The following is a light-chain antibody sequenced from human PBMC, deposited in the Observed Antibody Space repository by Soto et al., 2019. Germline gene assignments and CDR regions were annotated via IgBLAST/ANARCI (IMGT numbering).Light chain of an antibody. Sequence: QSVLTQPPSASGSPGQSVTISCTGTSSDVGAYNYVSWYQQHAGKAPKLVIYEVTKRPSGVPDRFSGSKSANTASLTVSGLQAEDEADYYCSSFASSNTWVFGGGTHLTVL. CDR3: SSFASSNTWV. CDR2: EVT. V-gene: IGLV2-8*01. J-gene: IGLJ3*02. CDR1: SSDVGAYNY.